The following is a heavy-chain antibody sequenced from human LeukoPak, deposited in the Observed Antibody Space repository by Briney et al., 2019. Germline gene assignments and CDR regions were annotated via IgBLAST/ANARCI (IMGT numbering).Heavy chain of an antibody. CDR1: GGTFSSYA. CDR3: ARVSYYDSSGYYSIFDY. CDR2: IIPIFGTA. V-gene: IGHV1-69*13. Sequence: GASVKVSCKASGGTFSSYAISWVRQAPGQGLEWMGVIIPIFGTANYAQKFQGRVTITADESTSTAYMELSSLRSEDTAVYYCARVSYYDSSGYYSIFDYWGQGTLVTVSS. D-gene: IGHD3-22*01. J-gene: IGHJ4*02.